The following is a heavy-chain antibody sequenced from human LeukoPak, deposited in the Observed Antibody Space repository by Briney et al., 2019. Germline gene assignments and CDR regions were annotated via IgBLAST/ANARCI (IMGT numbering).Heavy chain of an antibody. D-gene: IGHD2-2*01. CDR1: GFTFSSYA. V-gene: IGHV3-30-3*01. CDR3: ARDQAALLGYCSSTSCYYYYGMDV. CDR2: ISYDGSNK. Sequence: GGSLRLSCAACGFTFSSYAMHWVRQAQGKGLEWVAVISYDGSNKYYADSVKGRFTISRDNSKNTLYLQMNSLRAEDTAVYYCARDQAALLGYCSSTSCYYYYGMDVWGQGTTVTVSS. J-gene: IGHJ6*02.